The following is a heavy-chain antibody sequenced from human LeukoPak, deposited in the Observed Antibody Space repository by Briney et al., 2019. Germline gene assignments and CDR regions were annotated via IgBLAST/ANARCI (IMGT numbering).Heavy chain of an antibody. CDR2: INYSGST. CDR3: ARDLLHGMDV. V-gene: IGHV4-39*07. Sequence: SETLSLTCTVSGGSISSNSYYWGWTRQPPGKGLEWIGSINYSGSTYYNPSLRSRVTISVDTSKNQFSLKLSSVTAADTAVYYCARDLLHGMDVWGQGTTVTVSS. CDR1: GGSISSNSYY. J-gene: IGHJ6*02. D-gene: IGHD2/OR15-2a*01.